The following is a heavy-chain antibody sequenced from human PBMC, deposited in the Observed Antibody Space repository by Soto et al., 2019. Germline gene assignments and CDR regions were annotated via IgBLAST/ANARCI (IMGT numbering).Heavy chain of an antibody. V-gene: IGHV3-30-3*01. CDR3: AREPYGDSQYFDY. D-gene: IGHD2-21*02. CDR1: GFTFSSYA. Sequence: GGSLRLSCAASGFTFSSYAMHWVRQAPGKGLEWVAVISYDGSNKYYADSVKGRFTVSRDNSKNTIYLQANSLRAEDTAVYYCAREPYGDSQYFDYWGQGTPVTVSS. J-gene: IGHJ4*02. CDR2: ISYDGSNK.